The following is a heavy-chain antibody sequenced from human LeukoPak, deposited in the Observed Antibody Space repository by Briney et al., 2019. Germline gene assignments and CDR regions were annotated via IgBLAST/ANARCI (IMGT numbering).Heavy chain of an antibody. D-gene: IGHD1-1*01. CDR1: GFTFSSHA. Sequence: GGSLRLSCAASGFTFSSHAMSWVRQAPGKGLEWVSSVGGSGGSTFYADSVRGRFTISRDNSKNTLYLQMNSLRADDTAVYYCAKNRGGTYKYYMDVWGNGTTVTVSS. V-gene: IGHV3-23*01. CDR3: AKNRGGTYKYYMDV. CDR2: VGGSGGST. J-gene: IGHJ6*03.